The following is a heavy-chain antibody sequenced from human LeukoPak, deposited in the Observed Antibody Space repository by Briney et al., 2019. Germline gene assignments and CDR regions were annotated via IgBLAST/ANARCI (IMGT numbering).Heavy chain of an antibody. V-gene: IGHV3-23*01. D-gene: IGHD2-2*01. Sequence: GGSLRLSCAASGFTFSDYAMSWVRQAPGKGLEWVSAVTYSGAPTYYADSVKGRFTISRDTPKNTLYLRMNSLRVEDTAVYYCAKGLQRTPYYYYGMDVWGQGTTVTVSS. J-gene: IGHJ6*02. CDR1: GFTFSDYA. CDR3: AKGLQRTPYYYYGMDV. CDR2: VTYSGAPT.